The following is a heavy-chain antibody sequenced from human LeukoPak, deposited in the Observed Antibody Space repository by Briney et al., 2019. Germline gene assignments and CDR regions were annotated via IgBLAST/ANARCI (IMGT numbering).Heavy chain of an antibody. D-gene: IGHD3-22*01. CDR3: ARIASSTGYRFVDY. CDR1: GGSININKYY. Sequence: SETLSLTCTVSGGSININKYYWGWIRQPPGKGLEWIGSIYYSGSTYYNPSLKSRVTISVDTSKNPFSLNLSSVTAADTAVYYCARIASSTGYRFVDYWGQGTLVTVSS. J-gene: IGHJ4*02. CDR2: IYYSGST. V-gene: IGHV4-39*01.